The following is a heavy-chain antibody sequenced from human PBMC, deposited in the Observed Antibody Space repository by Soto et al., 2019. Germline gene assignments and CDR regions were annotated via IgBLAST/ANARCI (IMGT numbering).Heavy chain of an antibody. Sequence: QVQLVESGGGVVQPGRSLRLSCAASGFTFSSYGMHWVRQAPGKGLEWVAVISYDGSNKYYADSVKGRFTISRDNSKNTLYRQMNSLRAEDTAVYYCAKAGGGFLEWFFDYWGQGTLVTVSS. CDR2: ISYDGSNK. CDR3: AKAGGGFLEWFFDY. CDR1: GFTFSSYG. D-gene: IGHD3-3*01. V-gene: IGHV3-30*18. J-gene: IGHJ4*02.